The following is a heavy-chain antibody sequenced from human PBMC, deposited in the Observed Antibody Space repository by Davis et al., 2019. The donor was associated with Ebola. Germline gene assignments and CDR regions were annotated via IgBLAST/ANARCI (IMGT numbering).Heavy chain of an antibody. Sequence: MPSATLSLSCEVYGGSSSGYYLHWIRQTPGKGLEWLGDINQNGPTNYNSSLKSRVTITVDPSKNQFSLRLTSVTAADTAVYHCARETRYCSGDRCTHLNGMGVWGQGTTVTVSS. J-gene: IGHJ6*02. CDR1: GGSSSGYY. D-gene: IGHD2-15*01. V-gene: IGHV4-34*01. CDR3: ARETRYCSGDRCTHLNGMGV. CDR2: INQNGPT.